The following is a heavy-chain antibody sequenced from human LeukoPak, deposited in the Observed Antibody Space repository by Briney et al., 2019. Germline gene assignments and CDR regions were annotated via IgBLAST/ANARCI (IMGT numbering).Heavy chain of an antibody. Sequence: GGSLRLSCAASGFTVSSKYMNWVRQAPGKGLEWVSIIYSGGSTYYPDSVKGRFTISRDNSKNTLYLQMHSLRAEDTAAYYCARSVGAGGAFDIWGQGTMVTVSS. J-gene: IGHJ3*02. CDR2: IYSGGST. CDR1: GFTVSSKY. D-gene: IGHD3-10*01. V-gene: IGHV3-53*01. CDR3: ARSVGAGGAFDI.